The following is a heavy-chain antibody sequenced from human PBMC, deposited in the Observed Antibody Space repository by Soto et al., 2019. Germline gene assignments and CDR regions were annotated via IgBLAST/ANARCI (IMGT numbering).Heavy chain of an antibody. CDR3: AKDSDSSGSGAFDI. V-gene: IGHV3-23*01. CDR2: ISGGGGDT. Sequence: EVQLLESGGGLVQPGGSLRLSCAASGFTFSSYVMSWVRQAPGKGLEWVSAISGGGGDTYYAESVKGRFTISRDNPKNMLYLQMNSLRAEDTAIYYCAKDSDSSGSGAFDIWGQGTMVTVSS. CDR1: GFTFSSYV. J-gene: IGHJ3*02. D-gene: IGHD6-19*01.